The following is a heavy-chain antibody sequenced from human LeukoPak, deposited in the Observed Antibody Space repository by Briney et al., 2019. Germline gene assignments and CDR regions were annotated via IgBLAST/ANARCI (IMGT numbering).Heavy chain of an antibody. J-gene: IGHJ3*02. V-gene: IGHV4-39*01. Sequence: SETLSLTCTVSGGSISSSDYYWDWIRQPPGKGLECIGNIHYSGTTNYNPSLKSRVTISVDTSKNQFSLRLTSVAAADKAVYYCARHRGGHDAFDIWGQGTMVTVSS. CDR3: ARHRGGHDAFDI. D-gene: IGHD4-23*01. CDR1: GGSISSSDYY. CDR2: IHYSGTT.